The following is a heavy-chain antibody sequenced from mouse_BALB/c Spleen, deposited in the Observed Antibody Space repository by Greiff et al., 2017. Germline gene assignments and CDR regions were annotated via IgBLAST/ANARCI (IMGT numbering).Heavy chain of an antibody. D-gene: IGHD1-1*01. CDR3: ARSSYYYGSSPFYAMDY. CDR1: GYTFTSSW. Sequence: VQLQQSGSVLVRPGASVKLSCKASGYTFTSSWMHWAKQRPGQGLEWIGEIHPNSGNTNYNEKFKGKATLTVDTSSSTAYVDLSSLTSEDSAVYYCARSSYYYGSSPFYAMDYWGQGTSVTVSS. CDR2: IHPNSGNT. V-gene: IGHV1S130*01. J-gene: IGHJ4*01.